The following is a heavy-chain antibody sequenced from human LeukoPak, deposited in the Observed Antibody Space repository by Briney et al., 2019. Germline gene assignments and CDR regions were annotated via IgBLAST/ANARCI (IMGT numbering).Heavy chain of an antibody. D-gene: IGHD6-19*01. Sequence: GGSLRLSCAASGFTFSSYSMNWVRQAPGKGLEWISSISSSSSYIYYAAPVKGRFTISRGNAKNSLYLQMNSLRAEETAVYYCAKDRIAVAGTNGRGASDYWGQGTLVTVFS. V-gene: IGHV3-21*01. J-gene: IGHJ4*02. CDR1: GFTFSSYS. CDR3: AKDRIAVAGTNGRGASDY. CDR2: ISSSSSYI.